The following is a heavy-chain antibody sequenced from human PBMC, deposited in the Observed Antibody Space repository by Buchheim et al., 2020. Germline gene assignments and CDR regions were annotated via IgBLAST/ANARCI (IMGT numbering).Heavy chain of an antibody. CDR1: GFTFSSYA. Sequence: EVQLVESGGGLVQPGGSLRLSCAASGFTFSSYAINWVRQAPGKGLEWVSAISGDGDTTYYADSVRGRFTISRDNSKNTLYLQMNSLRAEDTAVYFCAKSRWLATVEDFYLDYWGQGTL. CDR3: AKSRWLATVEDFYLDY. J-gene: IGHJ4*02. D-gene: IGHD5-12*01. V-gene: IGHV3-23*04. CDR2: ISGDGDTT.